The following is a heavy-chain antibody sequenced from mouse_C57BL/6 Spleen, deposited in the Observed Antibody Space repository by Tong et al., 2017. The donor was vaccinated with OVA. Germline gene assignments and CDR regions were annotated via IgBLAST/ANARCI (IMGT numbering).Heavy chain of an antibody. CDR1: GFTFSSYA. CDR3: ARDLRRDYYAMDY. J-gene: IGHJ4*01. V-gene: IGHV5-4*01. CDR2: ISDGGSYT. Sequence: EVQLQESGGGLVKPGGSLKLSCAASGFTFSSYAMSWVRQTPEKRLEWVATISDGGSYTYYPDNVKGRFTISRDNAKNNLYLQMSHLKSEDTAMYYCARDLRRDYYAMDYWGQGTSVTVSS.